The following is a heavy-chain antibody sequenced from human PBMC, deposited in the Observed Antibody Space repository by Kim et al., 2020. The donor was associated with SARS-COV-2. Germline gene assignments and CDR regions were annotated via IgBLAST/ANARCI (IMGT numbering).Heavy chain of an antibody. CDR3: ATGEKYQLLFFPLLDYVMDV. D-gene: IGHD2-2*01. Sequence: GGSLRLSCAASGFTFSSYSMNWVRQAPGKGLEWVSYISSSSTTIYYADSVKGRFTVSRNNAKNSLYLQMNSLRDEDTAVYYCATGEKYQLLFFPLLDYVMDVWGQGTTVTVSS. J-gene: IGHJ6*02. CDR1: GFTFSSYS. V-gene: IGHV3-48*02. CDR2: ISSSSTTI.